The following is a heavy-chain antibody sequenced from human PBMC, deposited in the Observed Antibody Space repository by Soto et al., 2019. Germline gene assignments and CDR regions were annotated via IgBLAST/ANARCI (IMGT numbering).Heavy chain of an antibody. CDR3: AKEAPYDYGDPSLIDY. CDR2: ISGSGGST. V-gene: IGHV3-23*01. J-gene: IGHJ4*02. D-gene: IGHD4-17*01. Sequence: GGSLRLSCAASGFTFSSYAMSWVRQAPGKGLEWVSAISGSGGSTYYADSVKGRFTISRDNSKNTLYLQMNSLRAEDTAVYSWAKEAPYDYGDPSLIDYWGQGTLVTVSS. CDR1: GFTFSSYA.